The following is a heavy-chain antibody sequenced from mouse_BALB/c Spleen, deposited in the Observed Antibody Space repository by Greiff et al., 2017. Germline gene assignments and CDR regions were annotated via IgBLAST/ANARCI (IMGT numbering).Heavy chain of an antibody. CDR2: IYPGNVNT. D-gene: IGHD2-4*01. CDR3: ARLGDYDGAWFAY. V-gene: IGHV1S56*01. CDR1: GYTFTSYY. J-gene: IGHJ3*01. Sequence: VQLVESGPELVKPGASVRISCKASGYTFTSYYIHWVKQRPGQGLEWIGWIYPGNVNTKYNDKFKGKATLTADKSSSTAYMQLSSLTSEDSAVYFCARLGDYDGAWFAYWGQGTLVTVSA.